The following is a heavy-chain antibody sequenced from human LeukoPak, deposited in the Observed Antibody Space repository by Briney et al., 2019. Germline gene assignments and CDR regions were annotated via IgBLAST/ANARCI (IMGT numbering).Heavy chain of an antibody. CDR3: AKGGPAAGGGFDN. CDR2: IGTAGDT. D-gene: IGHD6-13*01. CDR1: GFTLSSYD. Sequence: GGSLRLSCAASGFTLSSYDMHWVRQPTGKGLEWVSTIGTAGDTYSSGSVKGRFTISRDKAKNYLYLRMNSLTAGDTAVYYCAKGGPAAGGGFDNWGQGTLVTVSS. J-gene: IGHJ4*02. V-gene: IGHV3-13*04.